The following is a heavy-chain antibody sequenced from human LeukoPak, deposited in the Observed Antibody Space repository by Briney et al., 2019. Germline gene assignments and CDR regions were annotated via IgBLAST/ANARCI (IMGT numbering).Heavy chain of an antibody. V-gene: IGHV4-34*01. CDR3: ARNGPMVRGVNLGLDY. J-gene: IGHJ4*02. CDR2: INHSGST. CDR1: GGSFSGYY. Sequence: PSETLSLTCAVYGGSFSGYYWSWIRQPPGMGLDWIGEINHSGSTNYNPSLKSRVTISVDTSKNQFSLKLSSVTAADTAVYYCARNGPMVRGVNLGLDYWGQGTLVTVSS. D-gene: IGHD3-10*01.